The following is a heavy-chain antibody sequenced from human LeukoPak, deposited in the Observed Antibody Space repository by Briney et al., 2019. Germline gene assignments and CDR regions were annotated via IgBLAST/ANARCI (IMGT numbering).Heavy chain of an antibody. V-gene: IGHV4-59*05. CDR1: GFSVSSNC. Sequence: PGGSLRLSCAASGFSVSSNCMNWVRRAPGKGLEWIGSIYYSGSTYYNPSLKSRVTISVDTSKNQFSLKLSSVTAADTAVYYCAKNDRYSGYDLVRYWGQGTLVTVSS. CDR3: AKNDRYSGYDLVRY. D-gene: IGHD5-12*01. CDR2: IYYSGST. J-gene: IGHJ4*02.